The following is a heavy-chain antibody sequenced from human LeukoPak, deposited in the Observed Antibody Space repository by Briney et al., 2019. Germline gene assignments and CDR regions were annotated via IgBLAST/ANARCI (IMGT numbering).Heavy chain of an antibody. CDR1: GGSFSGYY. D-gene: IGHD3-16*01. Sequence: SGTLSLTCAVSGGSFSGYYWSWIRQPPGEGLEWIGDINHSATSNYTPSLKIPVSISVDTSKLQFSLNLISVAAAATSLYSCARGGDTAAVNSNCFDPWGQGTLVTVSS. CDR2: INHSATS. J-gene: IGHJ5*02. V-gene: IGHV4-34*01. CDR3: ARGGDTAAVNSNCFDP.